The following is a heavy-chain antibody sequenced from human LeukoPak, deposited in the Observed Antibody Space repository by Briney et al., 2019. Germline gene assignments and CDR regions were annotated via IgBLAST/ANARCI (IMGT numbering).Heavy chain of an antibody. CDR1: GFTFTTYA. J-gene: IGHJ4*02. V-gene: IGHV3-23*01. Sequence: GGSLRLSCAAFGFTFTTYAMSWVRQAPGKGLEWVSVISSSGGTTYHADSVKGRFTISRDNSKNTVYLQMNGLRAEDAAIYYCAKHGEAYGDSKTDYWGQGTLVTVSS. CDR3: AKHGEAYGDSKTDY. CDR2: ISSSGGTT. D-gene: IGHD4-17*01.